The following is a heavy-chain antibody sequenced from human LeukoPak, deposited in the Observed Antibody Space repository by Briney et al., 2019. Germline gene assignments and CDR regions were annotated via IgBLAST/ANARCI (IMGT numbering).Heavy chain of an antibody. Sequence: SETLSLTCTVSGGSISSGGYYWSWIRQHPGKGLEWIGYIYYSGSTYYNPSLKSRVTISVDTSKNQFSLKLSSVTAADTAVYYCARESSVVVPAATPYGMDVWGQGTTVTVSS. CDR1: GGSISSGGYY. J-gene: IGHJ6*02. CDR3: ARESSVVVPAATPYGMDV. D-gene: IGHD2-2*01. V-gene: IGHV4-31*03. CDR2: IYYSGST.